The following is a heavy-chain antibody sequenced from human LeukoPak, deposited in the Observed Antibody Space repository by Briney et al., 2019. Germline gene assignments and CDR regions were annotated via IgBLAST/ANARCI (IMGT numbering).Heavy chain of an antibody. D-gene: IGHD2-15*01. J-gene: IGHJ4*02. Sequence: SETLSLTCAVYGGSFSGYYWSWIRQPPGKGLEWIGEINHSGSTNYNPSLKSRVTISVDTSKNQFSLKLSSVTAADTAVYYCARKDRKPRSGRGGIDYWGQGTLVTVSS. CDR3: ARKDRKPRSGRGGIDY. CDR2: INHSGST. V-gene: IGHV4-34*01. CDR1: GGSFSGYY.